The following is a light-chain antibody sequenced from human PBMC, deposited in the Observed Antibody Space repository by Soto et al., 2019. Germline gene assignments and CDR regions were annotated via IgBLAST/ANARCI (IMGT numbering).Light chain of an antibody. J-gene: IGLJ1*01. CDR3: AAWDDSLNGHYV. V-gene: IGLV1-44*01. CDR1: SSNIGSNT. CDR2: SNN. Sequence: QSVLTQPPSASGTPGQRVTISCSGSSSNIGSNTVNWYQQLPGTAPKLLIYSNNQRPSGVPDRFSVSKSGTSASLAISGLQSEDEAEYYFAAWDDSLNGHYVFGTGTKVTVL.